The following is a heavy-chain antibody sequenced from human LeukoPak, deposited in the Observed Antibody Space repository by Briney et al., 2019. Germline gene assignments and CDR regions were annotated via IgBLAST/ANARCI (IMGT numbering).Heavy chain of an antibody. CDR3: ARSGRGVDSFYFYMDV. V-gene: IGHV3-7*01. CDR2: IKHDGSEKQDGSEK. Sequence: GGSLRLSCAVSGLPFGSYGMSWVRQAPGKGLEWVANIKHDGSEKQDGSEKNYVDSVKGRFTISRDNAKNSLYLQMNSLRAEDTAVYYCARSGRGVDSFYFYMDVWGKGTTVTVSS. CDR1: GLPFGSYG. D-gene: IGHD3-10*01. J-gene: IGHJ6*03.